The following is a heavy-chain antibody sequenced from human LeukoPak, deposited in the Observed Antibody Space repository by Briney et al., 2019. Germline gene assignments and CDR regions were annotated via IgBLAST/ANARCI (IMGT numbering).Heavy chain of an antibody. D-gene: IGHD3-10*01. V-gene: IGHV1-69*06. J-gene: IGHJ2*01. Sequence: GASVKVSCNASGGTFSSYAISWVRQAPGQGLEWMGGIIPIFGTANYAQKFQGRVTITADKSTSTAYMELCSLRSEDTAVYYCARVGVPGWYFDLWGRGTLVTVSS. CDR1: GGTFSSYA. CDR3: ARVGVPGWYFDL. CDR2: IIPIFGTA.